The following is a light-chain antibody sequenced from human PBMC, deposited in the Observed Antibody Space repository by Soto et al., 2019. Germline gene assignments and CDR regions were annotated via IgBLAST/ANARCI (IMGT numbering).Light chain of an antibody. J-gene: IGKJ4*01. CDR2: GAS. Sequence: EIVLTQSPGTLSLSPGERATLSCRASQSVSSSYLAWYQQTPGQAPRLLIYGASSRATGIPDRFSGSGSGTDFTLTSSILEPEDFAVYYRQQYGISPTFGGGTKVEIK. V-gene: IGKV3-20*01. CDR1: QSVSSSY. CDR3: QQYGISPT.